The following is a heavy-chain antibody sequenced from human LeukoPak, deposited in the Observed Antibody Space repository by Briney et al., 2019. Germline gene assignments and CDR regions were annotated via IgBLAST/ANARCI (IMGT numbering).Heavy chain of an antibody. D-gene: IGHD3-10*01. Sequence: GGSLRLSCAVSGFTSSSYWMSWVRQAPGKGLEWVANIKYDASEKIYVDSVKGRFTISRDNAQNSLYLQMNSLRAEDTAVYYCAREPIRGVFYFDSWGQGTLVTVSS. V-gene: IGHV3-7*03. CDR3: AREPIRGVFYFDS. CDR2: IKYDASEK. CDR1: GFTSSSYW. J-gene: IGHJ4*02.